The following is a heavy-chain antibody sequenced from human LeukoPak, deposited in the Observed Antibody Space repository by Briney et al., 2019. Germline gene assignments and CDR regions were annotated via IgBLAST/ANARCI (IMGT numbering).Heavy chain of an antibody. V-gene: IGHV3-7*05. Sequence: GGSLRLSCAASGFPFSTYWMTWVRQAPGKGLEWVANIKQDGSEKYYVDSVKGRFTISRDNSKNSLYLQMNSLRTEDTALYYCAKAGMGATLYYGMDVWGQGTTVTVSS. J-gene: IGHJ6*02. CDR2: IKQDGSEK. CDR3: AKAGMGATLYYGMDV. D-gene: IGHD1-26*01. CDR1: GFPFSTYW.